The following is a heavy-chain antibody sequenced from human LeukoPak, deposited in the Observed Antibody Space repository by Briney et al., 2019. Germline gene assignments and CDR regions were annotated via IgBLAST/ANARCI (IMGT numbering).Heavy chain of an antibody. CDR2: INPSGGDT. V-gene: IGHV1-46*01. CDR1: GYTFTRYY. Sequence: GASVKVSCKASGYTFTRYYMHWVRQSPGQGLEWMGIINPSGGDTSYAQKFQGRLTMTRDTSTNTVYMELTSLRSEDTAVYYCAREVMDNLRFDYWGQGTLVTVSS. J-gene: IGHJ4*02. D-gene: IGHD1-14*01. CDR3: AREVMDNLRFDY.